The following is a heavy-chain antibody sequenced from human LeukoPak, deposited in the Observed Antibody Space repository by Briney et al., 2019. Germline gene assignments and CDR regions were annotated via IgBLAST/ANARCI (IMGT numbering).Heavy chain of an antibody. Sequence: PSETLSLTCTVSGGSISSYYWSWIRQPPGKGLEWIGYIYYSGSTNYNPSLKSRVTISVDTSKNQFSLKLSSVTAADTAVYYCARLPYDSSGYWVHPDTCFDYWGQGTLVTVSS. D-gene: IGHD3-22*01. CDR1: GGSISSYY. CDR2: IYYSGST. J-gene: IGHJ4*02. V-gene: IGHV4-59*08. CDR3: ARLPYDSSGYWVHPDTCFDY.